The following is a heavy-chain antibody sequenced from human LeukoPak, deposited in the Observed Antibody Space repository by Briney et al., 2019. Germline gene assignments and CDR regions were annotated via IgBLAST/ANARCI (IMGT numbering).Heavy chain of an antibody. Sequence: GGSLRLSCATPGFTFQSYWMSWVRQAPGKGLEWVANIKQDGSEKYYVDSVKGRFTISRDNAKNSLFLQMNSLRAEDTAGYYCARDGIWFEDPADYWGQGTPVTVSS. D-gene: IGHD3-10*01. J-gene: IGHJ4*02. CDR2: IKQDGSEK. V-gene: IGHV3-7*01. CDR1: GFTFQSYW. CDR3: ARDGIWFEDPADY.